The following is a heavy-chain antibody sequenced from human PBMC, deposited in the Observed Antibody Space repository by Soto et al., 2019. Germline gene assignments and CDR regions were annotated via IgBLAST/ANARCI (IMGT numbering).Heavy chain of an antibody. Sequence: ASVKVSCKASGYTFTGYYMHWVRQAPGQGLEWMGWINPNSGGTNYAQKFRGRVTMTRDTSISTAYMELSRLRSDDTAVYYCARDMSRGLNWFDPWGQGTLVTVSS. CDR3: ARDMSRGLNWFDP. D-gene: IGHD3-10*02. V-gene: IGHV1-2*02. J-gene: IGHJ5*02. CDR1: GYTFTGYY. CDR2: INPNSGGT.